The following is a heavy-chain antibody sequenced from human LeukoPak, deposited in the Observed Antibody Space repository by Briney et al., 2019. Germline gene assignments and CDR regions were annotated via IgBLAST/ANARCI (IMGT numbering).Heavy chain of an antibody. V-gene: IGHV5-51*01. CDR1: GYSFTSYW. CDR2: IYPGDSDT. CDR3: ARPLIEKIVGRRPEGDPFDI. Sequence: GESLQISCKGSGYSFTSYWIGWVRQMPGKGLEWMGIIYPGDSDTRYSPSFQGQVTISADKSISTAYLQWSSLKASDTAMYYCARPLIEKIVGRRPEGDPFDIWGQGTMVTVSS. J-gene: IGHJ3*02. D-gene: IGHD3-22*01.